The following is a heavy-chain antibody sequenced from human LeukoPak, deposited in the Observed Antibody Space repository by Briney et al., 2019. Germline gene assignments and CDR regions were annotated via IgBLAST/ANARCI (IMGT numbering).Heavy chain of an antibody. CDR3: ARDQTGCSSTSCYAYYYYYGMDV. Sequence: ASVKVSCKASGYTFTSYGISWVRRAPGQGLEWMGWISAYNGNTNYAQKLQGRVTMTTDTSTSTAYMELRSLRSDDTAVYYCARDQTGCSSTSCYAYYYYYGMDVWGQGTTVTVSS. CDR1: GYTFTSYG. J-gene: IGHJ6*02. V-gene: IGHV1-18*01. D-gene: IGHD2-2*01. CDR2: ISAYNGNT.